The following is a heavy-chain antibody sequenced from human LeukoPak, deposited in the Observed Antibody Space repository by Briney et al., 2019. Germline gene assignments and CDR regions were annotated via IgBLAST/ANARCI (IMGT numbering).Heavy chain of an antibody. Sequence: PSETLSLTCTVSGGSISSYYWSWIRQPPGKGLEWIGYIYYSGSTNYNPSLKSRVTISVDTSKNQFSLKLSSVTAADTAVYYCARSGITVVRGVRGYFDYWGQGTLVTVSS. J-gene: IGHJ4*02. CDR2: IYYSGST. D-gene: IGHD3-10*01. CDR1: GGSISSYY. CDR3: ARSGITVVRGVRGYFDY. V-gene: IGHV4-59*01.